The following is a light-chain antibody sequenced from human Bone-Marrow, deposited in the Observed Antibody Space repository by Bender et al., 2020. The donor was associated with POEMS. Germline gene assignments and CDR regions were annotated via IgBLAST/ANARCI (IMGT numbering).Light chain of an antibody. CDR1: ALSRQY. Sequence: SNELTQSPSVSVSPGQTARITCSADALSRQYAYWYQQKPGQAPVLLIYKDNERPSGIPERFSGSTSGTTVTLTISGVQSEDEADYYCATWDDNLNAVVFGGGTKLTVL. J-gene: IGLJ2*01. CDR2: KDN. CDR3: ATWDDNLNAVV. V-gene: IGLV3-25*02.